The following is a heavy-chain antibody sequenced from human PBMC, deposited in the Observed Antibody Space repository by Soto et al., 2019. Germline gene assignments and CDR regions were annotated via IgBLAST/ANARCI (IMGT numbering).Heavy chain of an antibody. V-gene: IGHV3-23*01. CDR2: TGTSGRTR. CDR3: AKSPLRGLDQEGH. J-gene: IGHJ4*02. CDR1: GFTFSNHA. D-gene: IGHD6-19*01. Sequence: EVQLLESGGDLVQSGGSLRLSCVASGFTFSNHAMSWVRQAPGKGLEWVSTTGTSGRTRYYADSVEGRFTISRDNSRNTLFLQMNSLRVEDTAVYFCAKSPLRGLDQEGHWGQGTLVTVSS.